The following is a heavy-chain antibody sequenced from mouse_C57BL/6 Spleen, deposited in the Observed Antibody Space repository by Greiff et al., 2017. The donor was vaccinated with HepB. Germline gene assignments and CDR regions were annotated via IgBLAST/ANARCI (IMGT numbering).Heavy chain of an antibody. Sequence: VQLPQSGAELVKPGASVKLSCKASGFAFSRYCLHWVKQRPGKGLEWIGQIYPGDGDTNYNGKFKGKATLTADKSSSTAYMQLSSLTAEDSAVYFCAREKRPFYAMDYWGQGTSVTVSS. V-gene: IGHV1-80*01. J-gene: IGHJ4*01. D-gene: IGHD2-12*01. CDR3: AREKRPFYAMDY. CDR2: IYPGDGDT. CDR1: GFAFSRYC.